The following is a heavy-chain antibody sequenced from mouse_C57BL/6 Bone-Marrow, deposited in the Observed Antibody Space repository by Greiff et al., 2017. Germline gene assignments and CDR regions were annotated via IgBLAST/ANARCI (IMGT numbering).Heavy chain of an antibody. D-gene: IGHD1-1*01. CDR3: ASHPRGSEAFAY. CDR2: IHPNSGST. CDR1: GYTFTSYW. Sequence: QVQLQQPGAELVKPGASVKLSCKASGYTFTSYWMHWVKQRPGQGLEWIGMIHPNSGSTNYNEKFKSKDTLTVDKSSSTAYMQLSSLTSEDSAVXYCASHPRGSEAFAYWGQGTLVTVSA. V-gene: IGHV1-64*01. J-gene: IGHJ3*01.